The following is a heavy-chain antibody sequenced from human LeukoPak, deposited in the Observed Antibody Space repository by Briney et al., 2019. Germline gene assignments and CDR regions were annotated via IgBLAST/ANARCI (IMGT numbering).Heavy chain of an antibody. D-gene: IGHD6-6*01. J-gene: IGHJ4*02. CDR2: INPSGGST. Sequence: ASVKVSCKASGYTFTSYYMHWVRQAPGQGLEWMGIINPSGGSTSYAQKFQGRVTMTRDMSTSTVYMELSSLRSEDTAVYYCARVTASIAAQLRYYFDYWGQGTLVTVSS. CDR3: ARVTASIAAQLRYYFDY. CDR1: GYTFTSYY. V-gene: IGHV1-46*01.